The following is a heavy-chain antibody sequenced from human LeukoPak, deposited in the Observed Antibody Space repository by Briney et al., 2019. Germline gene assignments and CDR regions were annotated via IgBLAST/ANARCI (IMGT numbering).Heavy chain of an antibody. CDR3: ARVPRPSYETSGYYLDF. CDR2: ISTYHGNT. CDR1: GYTFTTYD. V-gene: IGHV1-18*01. J-gene: IGHJ4*02. Sequence: GASVKVSCKASGYTFTTYDIGWVRQAPGQGLEWMGWISTYHGNTNYAQKFQGRVTLTTETPTSIASLELRSLRSDDTAVYYCARVPRPSYETSGYYLDFWGQGTLVTVSS. D-gene: IGHD3-22*01.